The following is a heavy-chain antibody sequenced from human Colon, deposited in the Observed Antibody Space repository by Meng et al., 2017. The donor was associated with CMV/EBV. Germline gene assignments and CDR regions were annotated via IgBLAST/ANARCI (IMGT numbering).Heavy chain of an antibody. Sequence: GESLKISCAASGFTFSSYWMHWVRQAPGKGLVWVSRINSDGSSTSYADSVKGRFTISRDHAKNTLYLQMNSLRAEDTAVYYCARGRLSYDFWSDSYYYYGMDVWGQGTTVTVSS. CDR2: INSDGSST. D-gene: IGHD3-3*01. J-gene: IGHJ6*02. CDR1: GFTFSSYW. CDR3: ARGRLSYDFWSDSYYYYGMDV. V-gene: IGHV3-74*01.